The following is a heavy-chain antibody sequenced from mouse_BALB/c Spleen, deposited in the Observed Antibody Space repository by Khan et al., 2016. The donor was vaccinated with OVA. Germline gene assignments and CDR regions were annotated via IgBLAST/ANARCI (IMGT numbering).Heavy chain of an antibody. CDR1: GYTFSSYW. CDR3: ARGDYYGSSSWFGY. CDR2: ILPGSGRN. V-gene: IGHV1-9*01. J-gene: IGHJ3*01. Sequence: VQLQQSGAELMKPGASVKISCKATGYTFSSYWIEWVKQRPGHGLEWIGEILPGSGRNNYNEKFKGQATFTADTSSNTAYMKLSSLTSEDSAVYYGARGDYYGSSSWFGYWGQGTLVTVSA. D-gene: IGHD1-1*01.